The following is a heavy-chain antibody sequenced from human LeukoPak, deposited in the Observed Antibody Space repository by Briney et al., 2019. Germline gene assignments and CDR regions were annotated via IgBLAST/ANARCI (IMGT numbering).Heavy chain of an antibody. CDR1: GYTFTSFA. V-gene: IGHV7-4-1*02. J-gene: IGHJ4*02. CDR3: AIVQGAAGRAY. CDR2: INTNTGNP. D-gene: IGHD6-13*01. Sequence: ASVKVSCKASGYTFTSFAVNWVRQARGQGLEWMGWINTNTGNPTYAQGFTGRFVFSLDTSVSTAYLQISSLKAEDTAVYYCAIVQGAAGRAYWGQGTLVTVSS.